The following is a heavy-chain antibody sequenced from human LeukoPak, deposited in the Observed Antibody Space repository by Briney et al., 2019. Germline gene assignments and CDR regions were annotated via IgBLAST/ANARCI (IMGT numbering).Heavy chain of an antibody. Sequence: GGSLRLSCAASGFTFSSYAMSWVRQAPGKGLEWVSAISGSGGGTYYADSVKGRFTISRDNSKNTLYLQMNSLRAEDTAVYYCAKTPIFGVVIIAPFDYWGQGTLVTVSS. CDR3: AKTPIFGVVIIAPFDY. D-gene: IGHD3-3*01. J-gene: IGHJ4*02. CDR2: ISGSGGGT. V-gene: IGHV3-23*01. CDR1: GFTFSSYA.